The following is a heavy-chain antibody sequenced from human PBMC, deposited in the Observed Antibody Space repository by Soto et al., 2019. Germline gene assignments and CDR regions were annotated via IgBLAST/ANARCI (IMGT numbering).Heavy chain of an antibody. CDR1: GGSISSGDYY. J-gene: IGHJ6*02. Sequence: PSETLSLTCTVSGGSISSGDYYWSWIRQPPGKGLEWIGYIYYSGSTYYNPSLKSRVTISVDTSKNQFSLKLSSVTAADTAVYYCARDRIMITFGGVIVMTYYGMDVWGQGTTVTVSS. CDR3: ARDRIMITFGGVIVMTYYGMDV. V-gene: IGHV4-30-4*01. CDR2: IYYSGST. D-gene: IGHD3-16*02.